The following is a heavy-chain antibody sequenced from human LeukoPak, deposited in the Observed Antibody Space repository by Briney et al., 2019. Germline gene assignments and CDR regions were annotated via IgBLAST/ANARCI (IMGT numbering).Heavy chain of an antibody. CDR2: SSSSGSTI. Sequence: GGSLRLSCAASGFSLSDYYMSWIRQAPGKGLEWVSYSSSSGSTIYYADSVKGRFAISRDNANNSLYLQMNSLRAKDTAVYYCAKIVGPLVIAAPIDYWGQGTLVSVSS. CDR3: AKIVGPLVIAAPIDY. CDR1: GFSLSDYY. J-gene: IGHJ4*02. V-gene: IGHV3-11*01. D-gene: IGHD2-21*01.